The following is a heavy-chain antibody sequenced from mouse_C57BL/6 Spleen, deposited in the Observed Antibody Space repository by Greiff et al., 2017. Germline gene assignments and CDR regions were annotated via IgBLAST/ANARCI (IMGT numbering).Heavy chain of an antibody. J-gene: IGHJ2*01. CDR1: GFTFSSYG. V-gene: IGHV5-6*01. CDR2: ISSGGSYT. D-gene: IGHD6-2*01. CDR3: ASDLSFDY. Sequence: EVHLVESGGDLVKPGGSLKLSCAASGFTFSSYGMSWVRQTPDKRLEWVATISSGGSYTYYPDSVKGRFTISRDNAKNTLYLQMSSLKSEDTAMYYCASDLSFDYWGQGTTLTVSS.